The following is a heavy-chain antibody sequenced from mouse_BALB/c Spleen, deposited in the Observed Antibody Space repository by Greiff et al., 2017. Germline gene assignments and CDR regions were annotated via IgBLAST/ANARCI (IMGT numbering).Heavy chain of an antibody. CDR1: GYTFTSYW. V-gene: IGHV1S81*02. D-gene: IGHD2-10*01. CDR3: ARAYCAMDY. J-gene: IGHJ4*01. CDR2: INPSNGRT. Sequence: QVQLQQPGAELVKPGASVKLSCKASGYTFTSYWMHWVKQRPGQGLEWIGEINPSNGRTNYNEKFKSKATLTVDKSSSTAYMQLSSLTSEDSAVYYCARAYCAMDYWGQGTSVTVSS.